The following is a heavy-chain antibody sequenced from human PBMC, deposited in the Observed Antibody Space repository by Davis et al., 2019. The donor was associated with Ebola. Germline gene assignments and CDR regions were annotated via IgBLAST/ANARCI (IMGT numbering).Heavy chain of an antibody. V-gene: IGHV1-2*02. CDR3: ARERTAYYGMDV. Sequence: ASVQVSCKASGYTFTGYYMHWVRQAPGQGLEWMGWINPNSGGTNYAQKFQGRVTMTRDTSISTAYMELSRLRSDDTAVYYCARERTAYYGMDVWGQGTTVTVSS. CDR2: INPNSGGT. D-gene: IGHD5-18*01. J-gene: IGHJ6*02. CDR1: GYTFTGYY.